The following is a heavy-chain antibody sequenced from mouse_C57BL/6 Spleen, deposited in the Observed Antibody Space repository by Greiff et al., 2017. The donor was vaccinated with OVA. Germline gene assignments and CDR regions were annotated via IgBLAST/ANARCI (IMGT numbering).Heavy chain of an antibody. J-gene: IGHJ3*01. CDR2: IRNKANGYTT. CDR3: ARYSATPAWFAY. V-gene: IGHV7-3*01. Sequence: EVKVVESGGGLVQPGGSLSLSCAASGFTFTDYYMSWVRQPPGKALEWLGFIRNKANGYTTEYSASVKGRFTISRDNSQSILYLQMNALRAEDSATYYCARYSATPAWFAYWGQGTLVTVSA. D-gene: IGHD1-2*01. CDR1: GFTFTDYY.